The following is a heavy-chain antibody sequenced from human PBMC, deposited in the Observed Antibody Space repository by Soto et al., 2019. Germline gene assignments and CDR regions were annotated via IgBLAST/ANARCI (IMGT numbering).Heavy chain of an antibody. Sequence: SETLSLTCAVSGGSISSSNWWSWVRQPPGKGLEWIGEIYHSGSTNYNPSLKSRVTISVDKSKNQFSLKLSSVTAADTAVYYCARVSESYYYGMDVWGQGTTVTVSS. V-gene: IGHV4-4*02. CDR2: IYHSGST. CDR3: ARVSESYYYGMDV. D-gene: IGHD1-26*01. J-gene: IGHJ6*02. CDR1: GGSISSSNW.